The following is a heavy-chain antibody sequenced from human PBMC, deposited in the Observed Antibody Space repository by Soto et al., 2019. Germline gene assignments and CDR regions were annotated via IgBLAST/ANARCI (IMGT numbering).Heavy chain of an antibody. J-gene: IGHJ6*02. CDR2: SSYDGRIE. V-gene: IGHV3-30*18. CDR3: AKDLGIDFLDSRPYYDNYYIVDA. D-gene: IGHD3-16*01. Sequence: QVQLVESGGGVVQPGRSLRLSCAASGFTLREYGMHWVRQAPGKGLEWVAVSSYDGRIEKYADSVQGRFSISRENFENTLFLDMNRLRSDDTAVYYCAKDLGIDFLDSRPYYDNYYIVDAWGHGTTVTVSS. CDR1: GFTLREYG.